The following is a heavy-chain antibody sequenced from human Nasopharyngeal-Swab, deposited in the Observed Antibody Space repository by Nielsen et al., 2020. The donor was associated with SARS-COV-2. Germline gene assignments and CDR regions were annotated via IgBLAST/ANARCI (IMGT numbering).Heavy chain of an antibody. D-gene: IGHD3-22*01. Sequence: WVRQAPGQGLEWMGGIIPIFGTANYAQKFQGRVTITADESTSTAYMELSSLRSEDTAVYDCARGPSIGYYLYAFDIWGQGTMVTVSS. CDR2: IIPIFGTA. CDR3: ARGPSIGYYLYAFDI. V-gene: IGHV1-69*01. J-gene: IGHJ3*02.